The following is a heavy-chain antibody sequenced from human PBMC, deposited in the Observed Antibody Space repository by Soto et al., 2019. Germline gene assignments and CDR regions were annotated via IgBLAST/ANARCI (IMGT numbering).Heavy chain of an antibody. CDR3: ARDPCAGVCRALHQTYGMDV. CDR1: GGTFSSYA. J-gene: IGHJ6*02. Sequence: QVQLVQSGAEVKKPGSSVKVSCKASGGTFSSYAISWVRQAPGQGLEWMGGIIPIFGTANFAQKFQGRVTITADESTSTAYMELSSMRSEDTDVYYCARDPCAGVCRALHQTYGMDVWGQGTTDTVSS. D-gene: IGHD2-8*01. CDR2: IIPIFGTA. V-gene: IGHV1-69*01.